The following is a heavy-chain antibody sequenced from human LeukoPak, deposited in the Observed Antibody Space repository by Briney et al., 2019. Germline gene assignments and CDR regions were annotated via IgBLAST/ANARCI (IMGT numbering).Heavy chain of an antibody. V-gene: IGHV1-18*01. CDR2: VSLYESDT. CDR1: GYTFTSYG. Sequence: ASVKVSCKASGYTFTSYGISWVRQAPGQGLEWMGWVSLYESDTKYGQNFQGRVTLTTDSSTYTAYLELKSLRFDDTAVYYCATDSDDFWGQGTLVAVSS. CDR3: ATDSDDF. J-gene: IGHJ4*02.